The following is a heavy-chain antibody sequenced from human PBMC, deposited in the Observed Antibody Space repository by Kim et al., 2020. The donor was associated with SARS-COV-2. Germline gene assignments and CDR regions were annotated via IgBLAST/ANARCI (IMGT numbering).Heavy chain of an antibody. Sequence: SQTLSLTCTVSGGSISSGGYYWSWIRQHPGKGLEWIGYIYYSGSTYYNPSLKSRVTISVDTSKNQFSLKLSSVTAADTAVYYCARAGRDYYDSSGYYYYFDYWGQGTLVTVS. CDR1: GGSISSGGYY. J-gene: IGHJ4*02. D-gene: IGHD3-22*01. CDR2: IYYSGST. CDR3: ARAGRDYYDSSGYYYYFDY. V-gene: IGHV4-31*02.